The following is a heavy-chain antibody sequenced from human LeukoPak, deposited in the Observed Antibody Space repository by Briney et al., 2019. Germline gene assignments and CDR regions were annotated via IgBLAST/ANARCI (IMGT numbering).Heavy chain of an antibody. CDR1: GYTFTAYY. D-gene: IGHD3-22*01. CDR2: IIPIFGTA. J-gene: IGHJ4*02. CDR3: ARDRYYDSSGYTSFDY. V-gene: IGHV1-69*13. Sequence: SVKVSCKASGYTFTAYYIHWVRQAPGQGLEWMGWIIPIFGTANYAQKFQGRVTITADESTSTAYMELSSLRSEDTAVYYCARDRYYDSSGYTSFDYWGQGTLVTVSS.